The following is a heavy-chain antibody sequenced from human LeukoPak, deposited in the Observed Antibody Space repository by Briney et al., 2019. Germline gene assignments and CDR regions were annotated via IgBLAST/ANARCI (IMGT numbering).Heavy chain of an antibody. J-gene: IGHJ1*01. V-gene: IGHV4-34*01. D-gene: IGHD3-10*01. Sequence: SETLSLTCAVYGGSFSGYYWSWIRQPLGKGLEWIGEINHSGSTNYNPSLKSRVTISVDTSKNQFSLKLSSVTAADTAVYYCASSSGQHWGQGTLVTVSS. CDR1: GGSFSGYY. CDR2: INHSGST. CDR3: ASSSGQH.